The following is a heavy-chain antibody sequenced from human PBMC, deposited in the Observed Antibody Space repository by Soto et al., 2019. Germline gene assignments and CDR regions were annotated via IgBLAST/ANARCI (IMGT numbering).Heavy chain of an antibody. V-gene: IGHV3-21*01. Sequence: HWWCPGLAGGGAGFAFSSWRMKWDRQAPGKGLEWVSSISSSSSYIYYADSVKGRFTISRDNAKNSLYLQMNSLRAEDTAVYYCARSHNYYGMDVWGQGTTVTVSS. J-gene: IGHJ6*02. D-gene: IGHD2-21*01. CDR1: GFAFSSWR. CDR2: ISSSSSYI. CDR3: ARSHNYYGMDV.